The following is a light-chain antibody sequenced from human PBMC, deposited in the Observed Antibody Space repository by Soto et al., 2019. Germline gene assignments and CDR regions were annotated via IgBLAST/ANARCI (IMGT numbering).Light chain of an antibody. J-gene: IGKJ5*01. Sequence: EIVLTQSPGTLSLSPGERATLSVRASERLSSVYLAWYQQRPGQPPRLLIYGASNRATGIPDRFSGSGSGTDFTLIINRLEPEDVAIYYCQQYGGSPRITFGQGTRLEIK. CDR3: QQYGGSPRIT. CDR2: GAS. V-gene: IGKV3-20*01. CDR1: ERLSSVY.